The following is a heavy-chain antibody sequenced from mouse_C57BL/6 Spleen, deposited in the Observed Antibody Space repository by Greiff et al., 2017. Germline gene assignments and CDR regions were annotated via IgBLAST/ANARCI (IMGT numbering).Heavy chain of an antibody. D-gene: IGHD1-1*01. V-gene: IGHV6-3*01. CDR3: TGNYYGNRGYFDY. CDR2: IRLKSDNYAT. J-gene: IGHJ2*01. CDR1: GFTFSNYW. Sequence: EVKLQESGGGLVQPGGSMKLSCVASGFTFSNYWMNWVRQSPEKGLEWVAQIRLKSDNYATHYAESVKGRFTISRDDSKSSVYLQMNNIRAEDTGSYCCTGNYYGNRGYFDYWGQGTTLTVSS.